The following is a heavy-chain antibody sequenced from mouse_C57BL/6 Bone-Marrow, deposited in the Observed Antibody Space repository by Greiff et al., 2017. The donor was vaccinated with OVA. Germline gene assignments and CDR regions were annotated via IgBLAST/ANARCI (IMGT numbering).Heavy chain of an antibody. Sequence: VKLVESGAELARPGASVKLSCKASGYTFTSYGISWVKQRTGQGLEWIGEIYPRSGNTYYNEKFKGKATLTADKSSSTAYMELRSLTSEDSAVYFCARNGNYPDYWGQGTTLTVSS. V-gene: IGHV1-81*01. D-gene: IGHD2-1*01. CDR3: ARNGNYPDY. CDR1: GYTFTSYG. CDR2: IYPRSGNT. J-gene: IGHJ2*01.